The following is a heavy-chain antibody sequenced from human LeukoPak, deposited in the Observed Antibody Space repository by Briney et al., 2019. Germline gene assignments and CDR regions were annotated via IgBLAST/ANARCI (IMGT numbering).Heavy chain of an antibody. CDR3: ARAPFTYDSSGDSFDS. V-gene: IGHV3-66*01. J-gene: IGHJ3*02. Sequence: GGSLRLSCAASGFTVSSSYMSWVRQAPGKGLEWVSVIYSVGSTYYADSVKGRFTVSRDNSKNTLYLQMNSLRAEDTAVYYCARAPFTYDSSGDSFDSWGQGTMVTVSS. D-gene: IGHD3-22*01. CDR2: IYSVGST. CDR1: GFTVSSSY.